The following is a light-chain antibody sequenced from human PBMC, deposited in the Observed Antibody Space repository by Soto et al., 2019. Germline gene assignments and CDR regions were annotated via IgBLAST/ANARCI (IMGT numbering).Light chain of an antibody. CDR2: AAS. J-gene: IGKJ5*01. Sequence: DIQLTQSPSFLSASVGDRVTITCRASQDITTYLSWYQQKPGKAPKLLIFAASTLQSGDPSRFSGSGSGTEFTVTITSLQPEDFASYYCQQRNSSPFTCGQGTRLEIK. CDR3: QQRNSSPFT. V-gene: IGKV1-9*01. CDR1: QDITTY.